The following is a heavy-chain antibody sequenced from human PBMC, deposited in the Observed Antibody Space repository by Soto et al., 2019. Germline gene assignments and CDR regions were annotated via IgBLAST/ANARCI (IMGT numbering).Heavy chain of an antibody. Sequence: QVQLVQSGAEVKKPGASVKVSCKASGYTFTGYYMHWVRQAPGQGLEWMGWINPNSGGTNYAQKFQGWVTMTRDTSISTAYMELSRLRSDDTAVYYCARGGIVGVPAPHLFDYRGQGTLATVSS. D-gene: IGHD2-2*01. V-gene: IGHV1-2*04. J-gene: IGHJ4*02. CDR1: GYTFTGYY. CDR2: INPNSGGT. CDR3: ARGGIVGVPAPHLFDY.